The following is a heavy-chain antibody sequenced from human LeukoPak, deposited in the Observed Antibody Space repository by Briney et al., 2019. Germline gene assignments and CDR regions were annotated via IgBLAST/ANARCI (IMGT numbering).Heavy chain of an antibody. V-gene: IGHV4-39*01. D-gene: IGHD3-22*01. Sequence: SETLSLTCTVSGGSISSGGYYWGWIRQPPGKGLEWIGSIYYSGSTYYNPSLKSRVTISVDTSKNQFSLKLSSVTAADTAVYYCARYASPYYYDSSGEYYFDYWGQGTLVTVSS. CDR2: IYYSGST. CDR3: ARYASPYYYDSSGEYYFDY. CDR1: GGSISSGGYY. J-gene: IGHJ4*02.